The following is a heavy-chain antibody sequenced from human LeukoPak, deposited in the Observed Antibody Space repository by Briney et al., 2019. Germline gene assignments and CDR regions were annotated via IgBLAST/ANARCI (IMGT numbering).Heavy chain of an antibody. Sequence: QTGGSLRLSCAASGFTFISYAMSWVRQAPGRGLEWVSAISGSGGSTYYADSVKGRFTISRDNSKNTLYLQMNSLRAEDTAVYYCAKARIGRGYSYGPFDYWGQGTLVTVSS. CDR1: GFTFISYA. D-gene: IGHD5-18*01. CDR3: AKARIGRGYSYGPFDY. J-gene: IGHJ4*02. CDR2: ISGSGGST. V-gene: IGHV3-23*01.